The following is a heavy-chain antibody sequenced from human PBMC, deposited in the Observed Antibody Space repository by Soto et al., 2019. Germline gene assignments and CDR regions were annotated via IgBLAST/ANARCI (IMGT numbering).Heavy chain of an antibody. Sequence: PGGSLRLSCAASGFTFSSYGMHWVRQAPGKGLEWVAVISCDGSNKYYADSVKGRFTISRDNAKNSLYLQMNSLRAEDTAVYYCARALQYQNWLDPWGQGTLVTVSS. D-gene: IGHD4-4*01. CDR1: GFTFSSYG. V-gene: IGHV3-30*03. J-gene: IGHJ5*02. CDR2: ISCDGSNK. CDR3: ARALQYQNWLDP.